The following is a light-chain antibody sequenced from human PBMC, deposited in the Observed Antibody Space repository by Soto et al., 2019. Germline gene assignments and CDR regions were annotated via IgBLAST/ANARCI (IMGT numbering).Light chain of an antibody. V-gene: IGKV3-15*01. Sequence: RVMTQAPATLSVSPGERVTLSCRASQSVSSHLAWYQQKPGQSPRLLMYAASTRANGIPARFSGSGSGTEFTLTITSLQSEDFALYYCQQYFDLVTFGGGTKLEIK. CDR3: QQYFDLVT. CDR1: QSVSSH. J-gene: IGKJ4*01. CDR2: AAS.